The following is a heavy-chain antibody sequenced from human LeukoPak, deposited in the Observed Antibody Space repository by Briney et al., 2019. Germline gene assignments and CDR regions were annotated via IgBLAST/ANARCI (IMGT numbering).Heavy chain of an antibody. V-gene: IGHV3-23*01. J-gene: IGHJ4*02. Sequence: GGSLRLSCAASGFTFSNYAMSWVRQAPGKGLEWVSAIVKSGGSTFYADSVKGRFTISRDNSKNTLYLQMNSLRAEDTAVYYCAKETGRWELEWGQGTLVTVSS. D-gene: IGHD1-26*01. CDR2: IVKSGGST. CDR3: AKETGRWELE. CDR1: GFTFSNYA.